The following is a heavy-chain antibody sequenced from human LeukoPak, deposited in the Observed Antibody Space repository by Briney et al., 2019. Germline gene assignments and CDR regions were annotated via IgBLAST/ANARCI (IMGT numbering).Heavy chain of an antibody. Sequence: PSQTLSLTCTVSGGSISSDNYYWSWIRQPRGKGLEWIGHIYYSGSTYYNPSLKSRVTISVDTSKNQFSLKLTSVTAADTAVYYCARSNWNLFDYWGQGTLVTVSS. D-gene: IGHD1-1*01. V-gene: IGHV4-30-4*08. J-gene: IGHJ4*02. CDR3: ARSNWNLFDY. CDR2: IYYSGST. CDR1: GGSISSDNYY.